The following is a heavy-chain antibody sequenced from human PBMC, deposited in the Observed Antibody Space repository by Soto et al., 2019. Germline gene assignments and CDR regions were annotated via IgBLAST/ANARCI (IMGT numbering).Heavy chain of an antibody. CDR2: IYYSGST. CDR3: ARRYSSSFDY. D-gene: IGHD6-13*01. J-gene: IGHJ4*02. V-gene: IGHV4-59*08. CDR1: GGSISSYY. Sequence: SETLSLTCTVSGGSISSYYWSWIRQPPGKGLEWIGYIYYSGSTNYNPSLKSQVTISVDTSKNQFSLKLSSVTAADTDVYYCARRYSSSFDYWGQGSLVTVS.